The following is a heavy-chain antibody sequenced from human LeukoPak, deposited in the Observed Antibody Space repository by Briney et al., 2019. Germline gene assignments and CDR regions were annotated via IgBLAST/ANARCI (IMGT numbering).Heavy chain of an antibody. CDR3: ARAQVGAIPYSPLDY. D-gene: IGHD1-26*01. J-gene: IGHJ4*02. Sequence: GGSLRLSCAASGFTFSSYAMHWVRQAPGKGLEWVAVISYDGSNKYYADSVKGRFTISRDNSKNTLYLQMNSLRAEDTAVYYCARAQVGAIPYSPLDYWGQGTLVTVSS. CDR1: GFTFSSYA. V-gene: IGHV3-30*04. CDR2: ISYDGSNK.